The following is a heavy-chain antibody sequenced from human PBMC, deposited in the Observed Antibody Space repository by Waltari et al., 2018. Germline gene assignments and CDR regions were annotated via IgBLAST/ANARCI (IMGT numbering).Heavy chain of an antibody. J-gene: IGHJ4*02. CDR2: IYSSGSP. CDR3: ARVGRTTYYYGSGPYYFDY. D-gene: IGHD3-10*01. Sequence: QVQLQESGPGLVKPSETLSLTCTVSGGSISSHYWSWIRQPPGKGLEWIGYIYSSGSPTDNPALRSRVTISGDTAKNQFSLKLSSVTAADTAVYYCARVGRTTYYYGSGPYYFDYWGQGTLVTVSS. CDR1: GGSISSHY. V-gene: IGHV4-59*11.